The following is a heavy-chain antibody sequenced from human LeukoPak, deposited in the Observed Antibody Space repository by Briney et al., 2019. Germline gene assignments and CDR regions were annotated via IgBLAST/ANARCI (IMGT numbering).Heavy chain of an antibody. Sequence: GGSLRLSCAASVFTFSSYSMNWVRQPPGKGLEWVSSISSSGSYIYYADSVKRRFSISRDSAKNSLYLQMNSLRAEDTAVYYCARGPQFCSGGSCYGYYFDYWGQGTLVTVSS. CDR3: ARGPQFCSGGSCYGYYFDY. D-gene: IGHD2-15*01. CDR1: VFTFSSYS. J-gene: IGHJ4*02. CDR2: ISSSGSYI. V-gene: IGHV3-21*01.